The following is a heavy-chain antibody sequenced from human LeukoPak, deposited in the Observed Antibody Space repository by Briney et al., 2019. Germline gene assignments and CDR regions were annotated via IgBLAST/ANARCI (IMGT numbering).Heavy chain of an antibody. CDR1: GYTFTSYG. J-gene: IGHJ3*02. V-gene: IGHV1-18*01. CDR2: ISAYNGNT. D-gene: IGHD5-18*01. CDR3: ARLRDTSMLTPFDAFDI. Sequence: GASVKFSCKASGYTFTSYGISWVRQAPGQGLEWMGWISAYNGNTNYAQKLQGRVTMTTDTSTSTAYMELRSLRSDDTAVYSCARLRDTSMLTPFDAFDIWGQGRMVTVSS.